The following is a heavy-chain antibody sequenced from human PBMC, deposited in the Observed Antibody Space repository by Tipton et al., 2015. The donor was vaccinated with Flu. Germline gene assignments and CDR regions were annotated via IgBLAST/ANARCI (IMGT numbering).Heavy chain of an antibody. V-gene: IGHV4-38-2*02. J-gene: IGHJ5*02. D-gene: IGHD4-11*01. CDR2: IFHSGNT. CDR3: ARRDFSNYVSDPKNWFDP. CDR1: GSSIRSSNYF. Sequence: TLSLTCSVPGSSIRSSNYFWGWIRQPPGKGLEWIGNIFHSGNTYHNPSLKSRVTISVDTSKNHFSLKLRSVTAADMAVYYCARRDFSNYVSDPKNWFDPWGQGTLVTVSS.